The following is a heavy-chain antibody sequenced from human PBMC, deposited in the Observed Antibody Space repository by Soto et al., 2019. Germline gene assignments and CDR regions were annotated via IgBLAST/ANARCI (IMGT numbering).Heavy chain of an antibody. CDR1: GYSFTSYW. J-gene: IGHJ4*02. Sequence: PVESLKISCKGSGYSFTSYWISWVRQMPGKGLEWMGRIDPSDSYTNYSPSFQGHVTISADKSISTAYLQWSSLNASDTAMYYCARHLAVAGTHSFDYWGQGTLVTVSS. CDR3: ARHLAVAGTHSFDY. V-gene: IGHV5-10-1*01. D-gene: IGHD6-19*01. CDR2: IDPSDSYT.